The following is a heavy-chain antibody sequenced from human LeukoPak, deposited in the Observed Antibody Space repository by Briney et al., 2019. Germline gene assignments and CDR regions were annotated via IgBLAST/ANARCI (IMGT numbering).Heavy chain of an antibody. V-gene: IGHV1-18*01. D-gene: IGHD2-15*01. CDR1: GYTFTSYG. Sequence: ASVKVSCKASGYTFTSYGISWVRRAPGQGLEWMGWISAYNGNTNYAQKLQGRVTMTTDTSTSTAYMELRSLRSDDTAVYYCARLLGDIVVVVAATPDWNYGMDVWGQGTTVTVSS. CDR3: ARLLGDIVVVVAATPDWNYGMDV. CDR2: ISAYNGNT. J-gene: IGHJ6*02.